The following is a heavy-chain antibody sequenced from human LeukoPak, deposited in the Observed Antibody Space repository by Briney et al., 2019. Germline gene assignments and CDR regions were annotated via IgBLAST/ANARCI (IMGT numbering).Heavy chain of an antibody. Sequence: GGSLRLSCATSGFTFDDYGVNGVRQIPGKGLEWVSHINWNGRNVDYADSVKGRFTISRDKAKNSLHLQMNSLRAEDTAVYYCARVRKQSYYDSSHHRFDSEVWGQGTMVIVSS. J-gene: IGHJ3*01. CDR2: INWNGRNV. D-gene: IGHD3-22*01. CDR3: ARVRKQSYYDSSHHRFDSEV. V-gene: IGHV3-20*04. CDR1: GFTFDDYG.